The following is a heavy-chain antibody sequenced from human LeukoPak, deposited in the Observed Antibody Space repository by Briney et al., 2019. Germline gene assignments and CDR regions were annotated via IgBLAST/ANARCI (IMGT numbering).Heavy chain of an antibody. D-gene: IGHD1-26*01. CDR1: GGSISSYY. V-gene: IGHV4-4*07. CDR2: IYTSGST. Sequence: SETLSLTCTVSGGSISSYYWNWIRQSAGKGLEWIGRIYTSGSTNYNPSLKSRVTMSIDTSKNQFSLKLNSVTAADTAVYYCARSGGSGAYYDGSFDYWGQGTLVTVSS. J-gene: IGHJ4*02. CDR3: ARSGGSGAYYDGSFDY.